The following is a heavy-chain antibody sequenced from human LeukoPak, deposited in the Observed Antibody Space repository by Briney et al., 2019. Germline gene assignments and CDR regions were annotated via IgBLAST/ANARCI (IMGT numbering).Heavy chain of an antibody. Sequence: SETLSLTCTVSGRSVSNDNYYWSWIRQPPGEGLEWIGNIYHTGSTNYNPSLSSRVTLSLDTSKNQFSLTLNSVTAADTAIYYCTGDNDANWSYSWGQGTLVTVSS. J-gene: IGHJ5*01. CDR3: TGDNDANWSYS. CDR2: IYHTGST. CDR1: GRSVSNDNYY. V-gene: IGHV4-61*01.